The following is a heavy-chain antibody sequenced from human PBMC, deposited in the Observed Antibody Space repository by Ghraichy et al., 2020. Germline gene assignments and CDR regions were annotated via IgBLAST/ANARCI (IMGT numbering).Heavy chain of an antibody. D-gene: IGHD2-15*01. Sequence: TLSLTCAVSGGSISSGGYSWSWIRQPPGKGLEWIGYISQSGSTYYNPSLRGRVTISVDMSKNQFSLKLTSVTAADTAIYYCARYCTGGSCPTEWFDPWGQGTLVTVSS. CDR2: ISQSGST. V-gene: IGHV4-30-2*01. J-gene: IGHJ5*02. CDR3: ARYCTGGSCPTEWFDP. CDR1: GGSISSGGYS.